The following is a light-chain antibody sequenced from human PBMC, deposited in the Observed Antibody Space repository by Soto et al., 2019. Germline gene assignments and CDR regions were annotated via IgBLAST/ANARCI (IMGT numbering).Light chain of an antibody. J-gene: IGKJ5*01. CDR3: QQYNQWPIT. CDR1: QSVGYN. Sequence: ERVMTQSPDTLSVSPGERATLSCRASQSVGYNLAWYRQKPGQAPRLLIYAISVRATGVPARFTGSGSETEFTLTISSLQSEDFATYYCQQYNQWPITFGQGTRLEMK. V-gene: IGKV3-15*01. CDR2: AIS.